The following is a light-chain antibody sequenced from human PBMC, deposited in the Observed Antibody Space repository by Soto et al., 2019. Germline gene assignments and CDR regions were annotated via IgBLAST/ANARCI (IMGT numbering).Light chain of an antibody. J-gene: IGKJ2*01. CDR3: QQYNSYSPEYT. CDR2: DAS. CDR1: QSISSW. V-gene: IGKV1-5*01. Sequence: DIQMTQSPSTLSASVGDRVTITCRASQSISSWLAWYQQKPGQAPKLLIYDASSLDSGVPSRFSGSGSGTEFTLTISSLQPDDFATYYCQQYNSYSPEYTFGQGTKLEIK.